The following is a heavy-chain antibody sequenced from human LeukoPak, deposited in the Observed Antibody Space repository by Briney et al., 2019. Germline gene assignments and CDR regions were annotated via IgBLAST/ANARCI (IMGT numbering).Heavy chain of an antibody. CDR2: IYYGGST. CDR3: ASTGYSGYDPFDY. J-gene: IGHJ4*02. V-gene: IGHV4-59*01. CDR1: GGSISSYY. D-gene: IGHD5-12*01. Sequence: SETLSLTCTVSGGSISSYYWSWIRQPPGKGLEWIGYIYYGGSTNYNPSLKSRVTISVDTSKNQFSLKLSSVTAADTAVYYCASTGYSGYDPFDYWGQGTLVTVSS.